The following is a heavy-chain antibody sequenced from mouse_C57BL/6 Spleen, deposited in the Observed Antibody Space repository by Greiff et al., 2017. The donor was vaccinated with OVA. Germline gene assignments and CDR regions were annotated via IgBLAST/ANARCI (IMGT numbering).Heavy chain of an antibody. Sequence: EVQGVESGPELVKPGASVKMSCKASGYTFTDYNMHWVKQSHGKSLEWIGYINPNNGGTSYNQKFKGKATLTVNKSSSTAYMELRSLTSEDSAVYYCARLRRGDWYFDVWGTGTTVTVSS. CDR1: GYTFTDYN. CDR2: INPNNGGT. J-gene: IGHJ1*03. D-gene: IGHD2-12*01. CDR3: ARLRRGDWYFDV. V-gene: IGHV1-22*01.